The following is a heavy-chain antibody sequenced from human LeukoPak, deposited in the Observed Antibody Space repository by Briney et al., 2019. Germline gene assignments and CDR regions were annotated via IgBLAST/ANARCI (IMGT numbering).Heavy chain of an antibody. V-gene: IGHV3-48*04. CDR3: ARVEDGDYSSY. CDR1: GFTFSSYG. J-gene: IGHJ4*02. Sequence: GGSLRLSCAASGFTFSSYGMHWVRQAPGKGLEWVSYISSSGSTIYYADSVKGRFTISRDNAKNSLYLQMNSLRAEDTAVYYCARVEDGDYSSYWGQGTLVTVSS. CDR2: ISSSGSTI. D-gene: IGHD4-17*01.